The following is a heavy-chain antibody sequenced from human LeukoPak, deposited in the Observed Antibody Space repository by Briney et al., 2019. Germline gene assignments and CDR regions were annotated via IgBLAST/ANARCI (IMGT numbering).Heavy chain of an antibody. CDR1: GGSISSYY. V-gene: IGHV4-59*12. D-gene: IGHD1-26*01. CDR3: ARDPRYSGSYGKD. CDR2: IYYSGST. Sequence: SETLSLTCTVSGGSISSYYWSWIRQPPGKGLEWIGYIYYSGSTYYNPSLKSRVTISVDTSKNQFSLKLSSVTAADTAVYYCARDPRYSGSYGKDWGQGTLVTVSS. J-gene: IGHJ4*02.